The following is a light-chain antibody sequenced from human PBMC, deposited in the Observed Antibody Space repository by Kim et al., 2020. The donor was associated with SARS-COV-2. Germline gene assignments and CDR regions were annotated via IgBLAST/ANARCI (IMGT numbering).Light chain of an antibody. CDR2: QDS. V-gene: IGLV3-1*01. CDR1: KLGDKY. Sequence: SYELTQPPSVSVSPGQTASITCSGDKLGDKYACWYQQKPGQSPVLVIYQDSKRPSGITERFSGSNSGNTATLTISGTQAMDEADYYCQAWDSSTAQVVFGGGTKVTVL. J-gene: IGLJ2*01. CDR3: QAWDSSTAQVV.